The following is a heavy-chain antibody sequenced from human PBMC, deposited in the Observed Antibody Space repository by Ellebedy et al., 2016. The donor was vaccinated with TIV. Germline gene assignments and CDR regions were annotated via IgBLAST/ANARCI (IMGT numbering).Heavy chain of an antibody. J-gene: IGHJ4*02. D-gene: IGHD1-26*01. CDR2: INPEGSAD. Sequence: PGGSLRLSCAASGFTLSNSVIHWIRQAPGKGLEWVALINPEGSADYFADSVKGRFTISRDNANKSLFLQMDSLRAEDTAVYYCARDSGNYYVDYWGQGTLVTVSS. V-gene: IGHV3-33*01. CDR1: GFTLSNSV. CDR3: ARDSGNYYVDY.